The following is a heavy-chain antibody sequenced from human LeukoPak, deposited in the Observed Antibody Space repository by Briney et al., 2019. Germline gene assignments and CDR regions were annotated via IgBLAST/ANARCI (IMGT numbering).Heavy chain of an antibody. CDR1: GGSISSSSYY. CDR2: IYYSGST. V-gene: IGHV4-39*07. CDR3: ARENGVVPAASTFDY. J-gene: IGHJ4*02. Sequence: SETLSLTCAVSGGSISSSSYYWGWIRQLPGKGLEWIGSIYYSGSTYYNPSLKSRVTISVDTSKNQFSLKLSSVTAADTAVYYCARENGVVPAASTFDYWGQGTLVTVSS. D-gene: IGHD2-2*01.